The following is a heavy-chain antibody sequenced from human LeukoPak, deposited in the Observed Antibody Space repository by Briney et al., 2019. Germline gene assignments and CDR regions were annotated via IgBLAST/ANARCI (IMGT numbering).Heavy chain of an antibody. J-gene: IGHJ4*02. V-gene: IGHV4-59*01. CDR2: IYHSGTT. Sequence: SETLSLTCTVSGGSLIPYYWSWIRQPPGKGLEWIGYIYHSGTTNYSPPLKGRATLSVDTSKNQISLRLTSVTAADTAVYYCARVDSGTYYMPFDYWGQGSLVTVS. D-gene: IGHD1-26*01. CDR3: ARVDSGTYYMPFDY. CDR1: GGSLIPYY.